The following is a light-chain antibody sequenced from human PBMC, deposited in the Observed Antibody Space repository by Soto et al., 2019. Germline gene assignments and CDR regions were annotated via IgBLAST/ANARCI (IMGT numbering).Light chain of an antibody. Sequence: QSVLTQPPSVSDAPRQRVTISCSGSGSNIGNNPVNWYQQLPGKAPKLLIYYDDLLSSGVSDRFSGSKSGTSASLAISGLQSEDEADYYCAAWDDSLNGVVFGGGTKLTVL. CDR3: AAWDDSLNGVV. V-gene: IGLV1-36*01. J-gene: IGLJ3*02. CDR2: YDD. CDR1: GSNIGNNP.